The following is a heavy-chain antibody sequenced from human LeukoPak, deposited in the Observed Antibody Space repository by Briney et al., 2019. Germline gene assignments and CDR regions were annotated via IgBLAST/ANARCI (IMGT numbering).Heavy chain of an antibody. CDR2: IIPILGIA. J-gene: IGHJ4*02. Sequence: GSSVKVSCTASGGTFSSYTISWVRQAPGQGLEWMGRIIPILGIANYAQKFHGRVTITADKSTSTAYMELSSLRSEDTAVYYCARGMPPSTSKVPLSYWGQGTLVTVSS. D-gene: IGHD1-1*01. V-gene: IGHV1-69*02. CDR3: ARGMPPSTSKVPLSY. CDR1: GGTFSSYT.